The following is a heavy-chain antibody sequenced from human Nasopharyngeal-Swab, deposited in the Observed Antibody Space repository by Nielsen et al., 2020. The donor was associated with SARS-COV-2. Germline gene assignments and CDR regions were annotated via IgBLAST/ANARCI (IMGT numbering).Heavy chain of an antibody. CDR3: ARGPLTYCSSTSCYVRRFDP. CDR1: GGSISSYY. Sequence: SETLSLTCTVSGGSISSYYWSWIRQPPGKGLEWIGEINHSGSTNYNPSLKSRVTISVDTSKNQFSLKLSSVTAADTAVYYCARGPLTYCSSTSCYVRRFDPWGQGTLVTVSS. V-gene: IGHV4-34*01. CDR2: INHSGST. J-gene: IGHJ5*02. D-gene: IGHD2-2*01.